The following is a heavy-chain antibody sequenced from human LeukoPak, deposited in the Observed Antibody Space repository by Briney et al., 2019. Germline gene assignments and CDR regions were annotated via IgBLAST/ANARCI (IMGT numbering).Heavy chain of an antibody. CDR2: IYYSGST. CDR1: GGSISSSSYY. J-gene: IGHJ6*03. CDR3: AREIVVVPAAMIRYYYYYMDV. V-gene: IGHV4-39*02. D-gene: IGHD2-2*01. Sequence: PSETLSLTCTVSGGSISSSSYYWGWIRQPPGKGLEWIGSIYYSGSTYYNPSLKSRVTISVDTSKNQFSLKLSSVTAADTAVYYCAREIVVVPAAMIRYYYYYMDVWGKGTTVTVSS.